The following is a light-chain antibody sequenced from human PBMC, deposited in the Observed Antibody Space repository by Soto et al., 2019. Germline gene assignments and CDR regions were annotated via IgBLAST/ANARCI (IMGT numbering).Light chain of an antibody. CDR3: SSYIPNNTIYV. J-gene: IGLJ1*01. Sequence: QSVLTQPASVSGSPGQSITISCTGTSSDVGGYNYVSWYQHHPGKAPKRMIHDVSNRPSGVSNRFSGSKSGNTASLTISGLQAEDLFNYYGSSYIPNNTIYVFVTGSRVT. CDR1: SSDVGGYNY. CDR2: DVS. V-gene: IGLV2-14*03.